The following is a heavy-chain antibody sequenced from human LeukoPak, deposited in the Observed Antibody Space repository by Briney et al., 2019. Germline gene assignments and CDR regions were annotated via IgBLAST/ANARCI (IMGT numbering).Heavy chain of an antibody. D-gene: IGHD3-3*01. CDR2: IYYSGST. Sequence: SETLSLTCTVSGGSISSYYWSWIRQPPGKGLEWIGYIYYSGSTNYNPSLKSRVTISVDTSKNQFSLKLSSVTAADTAVYYCARELDFWSGYSDGWRFDPWGQGTLVTVSS. CDR3: ARELDFWSGYSDGWRFDP. J-gene: IGHJ5*02. CDR1: GGSISSYY. V-gene: IGHV4-59*01.